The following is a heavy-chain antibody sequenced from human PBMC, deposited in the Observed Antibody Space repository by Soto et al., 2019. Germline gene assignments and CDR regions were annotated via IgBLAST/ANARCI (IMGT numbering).Heavy chain of an antibody. CDR3: ASSQGDY. CDR1: GFTFITYA. Sequence: EVQLLDSGGGLVQPGGSLRLSCAASGFTFITYAMSWVRQAPGKGLEWVSIISWDGETTYYADSVKGRFTISRVNSKNSLYLQMNALTTEDTALYYCASSQGDYWGQGTLVTVAS. J-gene: IGHJ4*02. CDR2: ISWDGETT. V-gene: IGHV3-43*02.